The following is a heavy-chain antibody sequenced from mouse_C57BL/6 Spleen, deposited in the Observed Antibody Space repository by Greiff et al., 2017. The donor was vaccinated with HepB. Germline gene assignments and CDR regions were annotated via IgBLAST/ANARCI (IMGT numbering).Heavy chain of an antibody. CDR3: AREGYYYGSSYPYAMDY. CDR1: GYTFTSYW. J-gene: IGHJ4*01. D-gene: IGHD1-1*01. CDR2: IHPNSGST. Sequence: QVQLQQSGAELVKPGASVKLSCKASGYTFTSYWMHWVKQRPGQGLEWIGMIHPNSGSTNYNEKFKSKATLTVDKSSSTAYMQLSSLTSEDSAVYYCAREGYYYGSSYPYAMDYWGQGTSVTVSS. V-gene: IGHV1-64*01.